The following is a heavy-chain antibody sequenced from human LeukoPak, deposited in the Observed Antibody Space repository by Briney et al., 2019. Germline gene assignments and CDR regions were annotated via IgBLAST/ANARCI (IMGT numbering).Heavy chain of an antibody. V-gene: IGHV3-48*03. Sequence: TGGSLRLSCAASGFTFSSYEMNWVRQAPGKGLEWVSYISSSGSTISYADSVKGRFTISRDNAKNSLYLQMNSLRAEDTAVYYCAELGITMIGDVWGKGTTVTISS. CDR1: GFTFSSYE. CDR3: AELGITMIGDV. J-gene: IGHJ6*04. D-gene: IGHD3-10*02. CDR2: ISSSGSTI.